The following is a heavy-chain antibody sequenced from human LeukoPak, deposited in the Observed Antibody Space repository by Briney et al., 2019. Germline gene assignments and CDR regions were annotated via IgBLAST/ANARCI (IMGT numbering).Heavy chain of an antibody. CDR2: ITGGSSTI. CDR1: GFTFSTYS. J-gene: IGHJ4*02. CDR3: ARDGGSPNGLDY. D-gene: IGHD2-15*01. V-gene: IGHV3-48*01. Sequence: GGSLRLSCAASGFTFSTYSMNWVRQAPGKGLEWVSYITGGSSTIFYTDSVRGRFTISRDNAKNSLYLQMSSLRAEDTALYYCARDGGSPNGLDYWGQGTLVTVSS.